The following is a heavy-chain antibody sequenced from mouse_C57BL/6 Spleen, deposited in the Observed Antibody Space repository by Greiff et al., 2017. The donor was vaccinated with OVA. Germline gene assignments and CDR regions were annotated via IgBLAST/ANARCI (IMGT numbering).Heavy chain of an antibody. D-gene: IGHD1-1*01. CDR2: IYPGSGST. CDR3: ARSDYGSSNFDY. CDR1: GYTFTSYW. Sequence: VQLQQPGAELVKPGASVKMSCKASGYTFTSYWITWVKQRPGQGLEWIGDIYPGSGSTNYNEKFKSKATLTVDTSSSTAYMQLSSLTSEDSAVYFCARSDYGSSNFDYWGQGTTLTVSS. V-gene: IGHV1-55*01. J-gene: IGHJ2*01.